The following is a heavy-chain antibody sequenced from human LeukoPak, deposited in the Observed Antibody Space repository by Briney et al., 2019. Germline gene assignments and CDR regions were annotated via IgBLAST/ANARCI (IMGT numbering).Heavy chain of an antibody. J-gene: IGHJ5*02. Sequence: SETLSLTCTVSGGSISSYYWSWIRQPPGKGLEWIGYIYYSGSTNYNPSLKSRVTISVDTSKNQFSLKLSSVTAADTAVYYCARQVSSYYDSSGHYFSVWFDPWGQGTLVIVSS. CDR1: GGSISSYY. D-gene: IGHD3-22*01. CDR2: IYYSGST. V-gene: IGHV4-59*01. CDR3: ARQVSSYYDSSGHYFSVWFDP.